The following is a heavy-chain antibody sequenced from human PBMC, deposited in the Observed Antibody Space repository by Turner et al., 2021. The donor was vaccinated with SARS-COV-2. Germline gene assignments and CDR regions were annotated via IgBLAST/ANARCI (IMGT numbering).Heavy chain of an antibody. CDR3: ARVKSTVTTYYYYYMDV. Sequence: QLQLQESDPGLVKPSETLSLTCSVSGGSISSSSYYWGWIRQPPGKGPEWIGSVYYRGNTYYNPSLESRVTISVDTSNNQFSLKLNSVTAADTAVYYCARVKSTVTTYYYYYMDVWGKGTTVTVSS. V-gene: IGHV4-39*01. CDR1: GGSISSSSYY. D-gene: IGHD4-4*01. CDR2: VYYRGNT. J-gene: IGHJ6*03.